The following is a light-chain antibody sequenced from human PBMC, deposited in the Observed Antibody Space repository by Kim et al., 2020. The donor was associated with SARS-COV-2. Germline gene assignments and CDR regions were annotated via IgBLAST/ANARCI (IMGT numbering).Light chain of an antibody. CDR2: SNS. CDR3: AAWDDSVNGRGV. V-gene: IGLV1-44*01. J-gene: IGLJ3*02. Sequence: QRVSLSCSGNPANIGSNTVKWCQQVPGTAPKLLIYSNSERPSGGPDRFSGSKSGTSASLAISGLQPEDEADYYCAAWDDSVNGRGVFGGGTQLTVL. CDR1: PANIGSNT.